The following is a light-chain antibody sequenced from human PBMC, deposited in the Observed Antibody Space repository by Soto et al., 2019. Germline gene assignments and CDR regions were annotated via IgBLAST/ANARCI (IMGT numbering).Light chain of an antibody. Sequence: EIVLTQSPATLSLSPGERATLSCRASQSISTYLAWYQQRPGQAPRLLIHDASNRATGIPARFSGSGSGTDFTLTISTLEPEDFAVYYCQQRSHSLTFGGGTKEEIK. CDR2: DAS. J-gene: IGKJ4*01. CDR3: QQRSHSLT. V-gene: IGKV3-11*01. CDR1: QSISTY.